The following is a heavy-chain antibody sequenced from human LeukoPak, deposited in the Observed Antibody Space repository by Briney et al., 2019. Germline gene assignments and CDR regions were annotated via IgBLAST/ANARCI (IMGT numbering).Heavy chain of an antibody. CDR1: GFIFSNYG. J-gene: IGHJ4*02. Sequence: GGSLRLSCAASGFIFSNYGMHWVRQAPGKGLEWVAFIRNDGSNKYHADSVKGRFIISRDNSKNTLYLQMHSLRAEDSAVYYCVQDKPGDLRWGMSDLSDYWGQGTRVTVSS. CDR3: VQDKPGDLRWGMSDLSDY. V-gene: IGHV3-30*02. CDR2: IRNDGSNK. D-gene: IGHD2-8*02.